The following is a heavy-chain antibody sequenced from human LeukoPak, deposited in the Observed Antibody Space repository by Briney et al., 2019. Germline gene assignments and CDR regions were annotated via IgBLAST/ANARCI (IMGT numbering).Heavy chain of an antibody. D-gene: IGHD6-19*01. Sequence: SETLSLTCTVSGDSISNYYWSWIRQSPGKELEWIGYMYNRGSTIYSPSLKSRVTISTDTSKNQFSLRLTSVTAADTAVYYCARAEKAVTGTLDYWGQGTLITVSS. CDR1: GDSISNYY. CDR2: MYNRGST. V-gene: IGHV4-59*01. J-gene: IGHJ4*02. CDR3: ARAEKAVTGTLDY.